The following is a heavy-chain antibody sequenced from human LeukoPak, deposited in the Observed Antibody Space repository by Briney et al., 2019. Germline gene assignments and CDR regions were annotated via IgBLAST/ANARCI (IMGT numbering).Heavy chain of an antibody. CDR3: ARGTEVSHSSALDI. Sequence: GGSLRLLCAVWVFIFHTYYTHWATQAPGKGLEWVSMISTSSGYIYNADSVKGRFTISRDNAKNSLYLQMNSLRAEDTAVYYCARGTEVSHSSALDIWGRGTMVTVSS. CDR2: ISTSSGYI. D-gene: IGHD5/OR15-5a*01. J-gene: IGHJ3*02. V-gene: IGHV3-21*01. CDR1: VFIFHTYY.